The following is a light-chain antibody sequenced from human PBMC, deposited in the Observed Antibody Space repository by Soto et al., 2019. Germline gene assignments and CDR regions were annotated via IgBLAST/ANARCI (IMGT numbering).Light chain of an antibody. CDR3: QQTYSVLPYT. CDR1: QSIRTY. Sequence: DIQMTQSPSSLSASVGDRVTITCRASQSIRTYLNWYQQKPGKAPDLLLYAASNLQSGVPSRFSGGGSGTDFTLTISSLQPEDFATYYCQQTYSVLPYTFGQGTKLEIK. J-gene: IGKJ2*01. CDR2: AAS. V-gene: IGKV1-39*01.